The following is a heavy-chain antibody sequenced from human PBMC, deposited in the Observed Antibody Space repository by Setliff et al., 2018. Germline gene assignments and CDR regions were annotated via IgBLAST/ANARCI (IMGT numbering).Heavy chain of an antibody. Sequence: SETLSLTCTVSGGSISSHYWSWIRQPPGKGLEWIGSIYYSGSTNYNPSLKSRVTISVDTSKNQFSLKLSSVTAADTAVYYCARMLAAARYYYYYGMDVWGQGTTVTVSS. CDR3: ARMLAAARYYYYYGMDV. V-gene: IGHV4-59*08. CDR2: IYYSGST. J-gene: IGHJ6*02. D-gene: IGHD6-13*01. CDR1: GGSISSHY.